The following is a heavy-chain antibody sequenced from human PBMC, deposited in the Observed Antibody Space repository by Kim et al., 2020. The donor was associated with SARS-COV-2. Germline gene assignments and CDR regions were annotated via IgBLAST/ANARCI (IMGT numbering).Heavy chain of an antibody. J-gene: IGHJ4*01. D-gene: IGHD5-18*01. Sequence: GGSLRLSCVASGFSFSSFSMAWVRQAPGKGLELLSYVTGSGTSFDYADSVQGRFTPSRDNAKNSVFLQMNGLRGEDTAVYYCARDLVPGDGYADLDYWG. CDR3: ARDLVPGDGYADLDY. V-gene: IGHV3-48*01. CDR2: VTGSGTSF. CDR1: GFSFSSFS.